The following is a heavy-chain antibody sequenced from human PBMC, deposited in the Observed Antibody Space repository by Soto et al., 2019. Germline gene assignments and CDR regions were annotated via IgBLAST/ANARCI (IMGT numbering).Heavy chain of an antibody. J-gene: IGHJ6*02. CDR2: ISYDGSNK. V-gene: IGHV3-30*18. Sequence: XGSLRLSCAASGFTFISYDLHWVRQAPGRGLEWVAVISYDGSNKYYADSVKGRFTISRDNSKNTLYLQMNSLRAEDTAVYYCAKVLAVTTFGFYYYGMDVWGQGTTVTVSS. CDR1: GFTFISYD. CDR3: AKVLAVTTFGFYYYGMDV. D-gene: IGHD4-4*01.